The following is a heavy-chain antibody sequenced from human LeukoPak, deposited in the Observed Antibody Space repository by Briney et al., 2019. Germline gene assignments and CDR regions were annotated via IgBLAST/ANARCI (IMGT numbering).Heavy chain of an antibody. CDR2: INPNSGGT. D-gene: IGHD6-13*01. CDR3: ARPIPRIAAAGTQGWFDP. Sequence: ASVKVSCKASGYTFTGYYMHWVRQAPGQGLEWMGRINPNSGGTNYAQKFQGRVTMTRDTSTSTVYMELSSLRSEDTAVYYCARPIPRIAAAGTQGWFDPWGQGTLVTVSS. J-gene: IGHJ5*02. V-gene: IGHV1-2*06. CDR1: GYTFTGYY.